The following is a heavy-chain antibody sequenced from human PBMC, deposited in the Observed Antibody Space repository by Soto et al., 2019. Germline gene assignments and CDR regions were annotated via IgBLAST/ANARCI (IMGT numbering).Heavy chain of an antibody. CDR2: IRGKTNRYAT. J-gene: IGHJ6*02. V-gene: IGHV3-73*01. Sequence: GSLRLSCAASGFNFSGSGMHWVRQASGKGLEWLGRIRGKTNRYATAYAASVKGRFTISRDDSQNTASLQMNSLKTEDTAVYYCAASEHYYYGMDVWGQGTTVTVSS. CDR3: AASEHYYYGMDV. CDR1: GFNFSGSG.